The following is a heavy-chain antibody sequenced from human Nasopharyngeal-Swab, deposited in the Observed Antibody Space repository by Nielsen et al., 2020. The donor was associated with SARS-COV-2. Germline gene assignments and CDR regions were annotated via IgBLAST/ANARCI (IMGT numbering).Heavy chain of an antibody. CDR2: IKQDGSGS. CDR3: ARGGSSFPFDY. Sequence: GGSLRPSCAASGFTFSKFYMSWVRQAAGKGLEWVANIKQDGSGSYYVDSVKGRFTISRDDANNSLYLQMNSLRAGDTGVYYCARGGSSFPFDYWGPGTLVTVSS. D-gene: IGHD6-13*01. J-gene: IGHJ4*02. CDR1: GFTFSKFY. V-gene: IGHV3-7*01.